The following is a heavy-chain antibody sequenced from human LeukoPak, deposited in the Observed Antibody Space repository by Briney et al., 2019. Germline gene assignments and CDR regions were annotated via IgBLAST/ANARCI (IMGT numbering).Heavy chain of an antibody. Sequence: PPGGSLRLSCAASGFTFSSYAMSWVRQAPGKGLEWVSAISGSGGSTYYADSVKGRFTISRDNSKNTLYLQMNSLRAEDTAVYYCARRTNWIAAAGRYYFDYWGQGTLVTVSS. CDR3: ARRTNWIAAAGRYYFDY. CDR2: ISGSGGST. CDR1: GFTFSSYA. D-gene: IGHD6-13*01. J-gene: IGHJ4*02. V-gene: IGHV3-23*01.